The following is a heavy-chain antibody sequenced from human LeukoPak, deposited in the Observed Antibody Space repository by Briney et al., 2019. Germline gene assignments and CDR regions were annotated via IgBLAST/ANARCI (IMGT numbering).Heavy chain of an antibody. V-gene: IGHV4-34*01. J-gene: IGHJ4*02. Sequence: SETLSLTCTVSGGSISNGDHYWSWIRQPPGKGLEWIGEINHSGSTNYNPSLKSRVTISVDTSKNQFSLKLSSVTAADTAVYYCAILRADYYDSSGYYFDYWGQGTLVTVSS. CDR2: INHSGST. CDR1: GGSISNGDHY. D-gene: IGHD3-22*01. CDR3: AILRADYYDSSGYYFDY.